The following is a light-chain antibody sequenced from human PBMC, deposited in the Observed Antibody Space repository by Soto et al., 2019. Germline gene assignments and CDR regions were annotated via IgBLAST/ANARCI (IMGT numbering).Light chain of an antibody. CDR3: MQTAQFTRT. J-gene: IGKJ1*01. V-gene: IGKV2-24*01. Sequence: DIVMTQTPLSSPVTLGQPASISCRSSQSLVDSAGNTHLSWLQQRPGQPPRLLIYKVSNRFSVVPDRFSGSGAGTDFTLQISRVETEDVGLYYCMQTAQFTRTFGQGTKVEIK. CDR2: KVS. CDR1: QSLVDSAGNTH.